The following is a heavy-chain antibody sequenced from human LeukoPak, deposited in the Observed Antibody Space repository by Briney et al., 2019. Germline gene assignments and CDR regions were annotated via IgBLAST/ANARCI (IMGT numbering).Heavy chain of an antibody. V-gene: IGHV1-69*05. Sequence: SVKVSCKASGYTFTSYDINWVRQAPGQGLEWMGGIIPIFGTANYAQKFQGRVTITTDESTSTAYMELSSLRSEDTAVYYCARGPHYYDSSGYYEDWGQGTLVTVSS. CDR1: GYTFTSYD. CDR3: ARGPHYYDSSGYYED. D-gene: IGHD3-22*01. J-gene: IGHJ4*02. CDR2: IIPIFGTA.